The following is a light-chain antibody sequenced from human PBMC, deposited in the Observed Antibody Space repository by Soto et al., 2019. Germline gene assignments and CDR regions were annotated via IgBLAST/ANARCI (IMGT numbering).Light chain of an antibody. V-gene: IGLV2-18*01. CDR1: SSDVGGYNR. CDR3: LLYISSSSWV. Sequence: QSVLTQPPSVSGSPGQSITISCTGLSSDVGGYNRVSWYQQRPGTAPKLMIYEVSNRPSGVPDRFSGSKSGDTASLTISGLQAEDEADYYCLLYISSSSWVFGGGTQLTVL. CDR2: EVS. J-gene: IGLJ7*01.